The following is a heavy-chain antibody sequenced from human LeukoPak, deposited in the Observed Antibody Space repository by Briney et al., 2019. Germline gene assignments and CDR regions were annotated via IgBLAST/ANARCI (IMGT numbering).Heavy chain of an antibody. CDR1: GFTFSSYW. Sequence: GGSLRLSCAASGFTFSSYWMSWVRQAPGKGLEWVANIKQDGSEKHHVDSVKGRFTISRDNAKNSLYLQMNSLRAEDTAVYYCARDLFETMVRGVVITVPFDYWGQGTLVTVSS. V-gene: IGHV3-7*01. CDR3: ARDLFETMVRGVVITVPFDY. D-gene: IGHD3-10*01. J-gene: IGHJ4*02. CDR2: IKQDGSEK.